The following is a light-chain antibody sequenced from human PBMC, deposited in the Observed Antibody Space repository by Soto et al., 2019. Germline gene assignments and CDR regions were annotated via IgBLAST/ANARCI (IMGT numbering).Light chain of an antibody. Sequence: QSALTQPASVSGSPGQSITISGTGTSSDIGRYNLVSWYQQHPGKPPKLMIYEATKRPSGVSNRFSGSKSGNTASLTISGLQAEDEADYYCSLYASTNTFMFGGGTKLTVL. CDR2: EAT. V-gene: IGLV2-23*02. J-gene: IGLJ3*02. CDR3: SLYASTNTFM. CDR1: SSDIGRYNL.